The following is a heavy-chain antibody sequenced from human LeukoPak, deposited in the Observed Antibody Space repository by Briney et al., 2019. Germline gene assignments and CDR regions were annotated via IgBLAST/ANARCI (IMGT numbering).Heavy chain of an antibody. Sequence: SETLSLTCAVYGGSFSGYYWGWIRQPPGKGLEWIGSIYYSGSTYYNPSLKSRVTISVDTSKNQFSLKLSSVTAADTAVYYCAGWGAGVYGDYENYWGQGTLVTVSS. V-gene: IGHV4-39*01. CDR3: AGWGAGVYGDYENY. D-gene: IGHD4-17*01. J-gene: IGHJ4*02. CDR2: IYYSGST. CDR1: GGSFSGYY.